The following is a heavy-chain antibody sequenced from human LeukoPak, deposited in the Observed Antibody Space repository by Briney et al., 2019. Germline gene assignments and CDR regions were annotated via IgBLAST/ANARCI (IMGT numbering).Heavy chain of an antibody. J-gene: IGHJ5*02. CDR1: GGTFSSYA. V-gene: IGHV1-69*13. Sequence: SVKVSCKXSGGTFSSYAISWVRQSPGQGLEWMGGIIPIFGTANYAQKFQGRVTITADESTSTAYMELSSLRSEDTAVYYSARGLRFEGDWFDPWGQGTLVTVSS. CDR2: IIPIFGTA. CDR3: ARGLRFEGDWFDP. D-gene: IGHD3-3*01.